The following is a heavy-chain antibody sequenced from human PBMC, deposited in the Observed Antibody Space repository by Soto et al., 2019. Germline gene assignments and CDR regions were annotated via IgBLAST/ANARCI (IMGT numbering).Heavy chain of an antibody. Sequence: GSLRLSCVASGFTFTSYAMHWVRQVPGKGLDWVAVISYDESNKFYADSVKGRFTISRDNSKNTLYLQMNSLRGEDTAVYYCARGAPIVGTTHIDYWGRETLVTVSS. D-gene: IGHD1-26*01. CDR2: ISYDESNK. CDR1: GFTFTSYA. CDR3: ARGAPIVGTTHIDY. V-gene: IGHV3-30-3*01. J-gene: IGHJ4*02.